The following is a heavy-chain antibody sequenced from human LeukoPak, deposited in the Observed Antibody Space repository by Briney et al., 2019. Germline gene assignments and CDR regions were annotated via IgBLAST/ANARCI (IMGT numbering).Heavy chain of an antibody. CDR2: MYYSGST. D-gene: IGHD4-17*01. V-gene: IGHV4-59*08. Sequence: SETLSLTCTVPGGSISTYYWSWIRQPPGKGLEWIGYMYYSGSTSYNPSLKSRVTISIDTSKNQFSLKLSSVTAADTAVYYCARHQATVTTVFDYWGQGTLVTVSS. J-gene: IGHJ4*02. CDR3: ARHQATVTTVFDY. CDR1: GGSISTYY.